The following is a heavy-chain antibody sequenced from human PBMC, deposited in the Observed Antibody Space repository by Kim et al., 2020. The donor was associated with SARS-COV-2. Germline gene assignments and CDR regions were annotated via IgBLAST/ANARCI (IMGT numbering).Heavy chain of an antibody. D-gene: IGHD1-7*01. CDR3: ARLDAYNWNYLSEFLFDY. J-gene: IGHJ4*02. CDR1: GYSFTSYW. CDR2: IYPGDSDT. V-gene: IGHV5-51*01. Sequence: GESLKISCKGSGYSFTSYWIGWVRQMPGKGLEWMGIIYPGDSDTRYSPSFQGQVTISADKSISTAYLQWSSLKASDTAMYYCARLDAYNWNYLSEFLFDYWGQGTLVTVSS.